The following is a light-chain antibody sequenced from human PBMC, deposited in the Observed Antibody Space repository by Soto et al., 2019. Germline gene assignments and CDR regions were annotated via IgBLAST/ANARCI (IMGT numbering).Light chain of an antibody. J-gene: IGKJ1*01. Sequence: EIVMTQSPATLSVSPGERAPLSCRASQSVSSNLAWYQQKPGQAPRLLIYGASTRATGIPARFSGSGSGTEFTLTISSLQSEEFAVYYCQHYHNWPPAVGQGTKVDIK. CDR3: QHYHNWPPA. CDR2: GAS. CDR1: QSVSSN. V-gene: IGKV3-15*01.